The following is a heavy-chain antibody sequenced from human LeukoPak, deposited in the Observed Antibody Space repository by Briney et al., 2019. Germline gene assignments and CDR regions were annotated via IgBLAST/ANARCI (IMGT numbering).Heavy chain of an antibody. V-gene: IGHV1-2*06. J-gene: IGHJ4*02. D-gene: IGHD7-27*01. Sequence: ASVTVSCTASGYTFTDYCMHWVRQAPGQGLEWMGRITPNSGDTNYAQEFQGRVTMTRDTSISTAHMELSSLRSDDTAVYYCARGPPNWGYDYWGPGTLVTVSS. CDR3: ARGPPNWGYDY. CDR1: GYTFTDYC. CDR2: ITPNSGDT.